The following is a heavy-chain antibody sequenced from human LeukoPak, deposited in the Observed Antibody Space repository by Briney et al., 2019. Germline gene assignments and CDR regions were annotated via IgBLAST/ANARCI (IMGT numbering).Heavy chain of an antibody. J-gene: IGHJ4*02. CDR1: GFTFGIYW. CDR3: ATGQVAVTDY. CDR2: IKQDGSEK. Sequence: GSLRLSCAASGFTFGIYWMSWVRQAPGKGLEWVANIKQDGSEKFYVDSVKGRFTLSRDNANNSLYPQMSSLRAEDTAVYYCATGQVAVTDYWGQGTLVTVSS. V-gene: IGHV3-7*02. D-gene: IGHD6-19*01.